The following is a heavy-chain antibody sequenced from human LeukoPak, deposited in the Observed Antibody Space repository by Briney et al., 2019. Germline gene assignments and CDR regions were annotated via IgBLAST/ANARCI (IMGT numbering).Heavy chain of an antibody. D-gene: IGHD3-22*01. CDR1: GYAFTSYG. V-gene: IGHV1-18*01. CDR3: ARGANYYDTSGSFDY. Sequence: ASVKVSCKTSGYAFTSYGISWVRQAPGRGLEWMGWISPYNGKTNYAQNFQGRVTMTTDTSTSAAYMELRTLRSGDAAVYYCARGANYYDTSGSFDYWGQGTPVTVSS. CDR2: ISPYNGKT. J-gene: IGHJ4*02.